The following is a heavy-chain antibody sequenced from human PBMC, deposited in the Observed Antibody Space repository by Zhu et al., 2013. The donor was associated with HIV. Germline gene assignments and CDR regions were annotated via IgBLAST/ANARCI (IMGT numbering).Heavy chain of an antibody. CDR2: IVPILGST. V-gene: IGHV1-69*01. Sequence: QVQLVQSGAEVKKPGSSVKASCRASGATFRNYAISWVRQAPGQGLAWLGGIVPILGSTHDAQKFQGRVTLTADESASTAYMELSSLTLEDTAVYFCAVGNYFDSVGFPPFEFWGQGTLVTVSS. J-gene: IGHJ4*02. CDR3: AVGNYFDSVGFPPFEF. CDR1: GATFRNYA. D-gene: IGHD3-22*01.